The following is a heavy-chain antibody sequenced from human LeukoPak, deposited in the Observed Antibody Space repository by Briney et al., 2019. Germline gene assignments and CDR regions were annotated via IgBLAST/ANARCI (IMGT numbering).Heavy chain of an antibody. CDR2: ITYDGSNK. CDR1: GFTFSSYA. CDR3: AREGSRDGSDYYYGMDV. V-gene: IGHV3-30*04. D-gene: IGHD5-24*01. J-gene: IGHJ6*02. Sequence: GRSLRLSCAASGFTFSSYAMHWVRQAPGKGLEWVAVITYDGSNKYYADSVKGRFTISRDNSKNTLYLQMNSLRAEDTAVYYCAREGSRDGSDYYYGMDVWGQGTTVTVSS.